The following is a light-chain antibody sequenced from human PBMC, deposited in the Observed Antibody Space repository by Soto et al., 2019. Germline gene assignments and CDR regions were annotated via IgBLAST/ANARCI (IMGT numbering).Light chain of an antibody. CDR1: QSISRQ. Sequence: DIQMTQSPSTLSASVGDRVSITCRASQSISRQLAWNQQKPGKAPNLLIYQASNLETGVPSRFTGSGSGTEFPLTISSLQPDDLATYYCRQYQSYWTFGQGTKVEVK. V-gene: IGKV1-5*03. CDR3: RQYQSYWT. J-gene: IGKJ1*01. CDR2: QAS.